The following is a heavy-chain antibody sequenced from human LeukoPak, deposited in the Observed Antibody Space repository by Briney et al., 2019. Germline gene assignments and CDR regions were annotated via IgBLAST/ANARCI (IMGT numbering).Heavy chain of an antibody. CDR1: GFTFSDHY. Sequence: GGSLRLSCAASGFTFSDHYMDWVRQAPGKGLEWVGRTRNKASSYTTEYAASVKGRFTISRDDSKNSLYLQMNSLKTEDTAVYYCARRVAAGTNAFDIWGQGTMVTVSS. J-gene: IGHJ3*02. CDR3: ARRVAAGTNAFDI. D-gene: IGHD6-13*01. CDR2: TRNKASSYTT. V-gene: IGHV3-72*01.